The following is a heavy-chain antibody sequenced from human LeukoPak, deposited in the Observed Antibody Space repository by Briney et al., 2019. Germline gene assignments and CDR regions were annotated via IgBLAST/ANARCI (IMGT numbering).Heavy chain of an antibody. CDR2: INPNSGGT. J-gene: IGHJ4*02. CDR1: GYTFTGYY. D-gene: IGHD3-22*01. Sequence: GASVKVSCKASGYTFTGYYMHWVRQAPGQGLEWMGWINPNSGGTNYAQKFQGRVTMTRDTSISTAYMELSRLRSDDTAVYYCASPLHYDNAVFDYWGQGTLVTVSS. CDR3: ASPLHYDNAVFDY. V-gene: IGHV1-2*02.